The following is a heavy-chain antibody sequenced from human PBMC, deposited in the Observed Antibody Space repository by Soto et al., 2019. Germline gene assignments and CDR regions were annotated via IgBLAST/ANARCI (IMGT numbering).Heavy chain of an antibody. CDR1: GYTFTSYG. CDR3: ARDIIYYDSSGPSRAEYFQH. J-gene: IGHJ1*01. Sequence: GASVKVSCKASGYTFTSYGISWVRQAPGQGLEWMGRIIPILGIANYAQKFQGRVTITADKSTSTAYMELSSLRSEDTAVYYCARDIIYYDSSGPSRAEYFQHWGQGTLVTVSS. V-gene: IGHV1-69*04. CDR2: IIPILGIA. D-gene: IGHD3-22*01.